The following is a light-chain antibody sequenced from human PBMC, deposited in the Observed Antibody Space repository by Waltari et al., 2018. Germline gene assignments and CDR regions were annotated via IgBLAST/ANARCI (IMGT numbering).Light chain of an antibody. Sequence: EIVMTQSPATLSLSPGDRATLSCRASQSVSSSLAWYQQKPGQAPRLLIYGASSRATGIPDRFSGSESGTEFTLTISSLEPEDVAVYYCQQNSNWPYSFGQGTKVEIK. CDR1: QSVSSS. CDR3: QQNSNWPYS. CDR2: GAS. V-gene: IGKV3D-15*01. J-gene: IGKJ2*03.